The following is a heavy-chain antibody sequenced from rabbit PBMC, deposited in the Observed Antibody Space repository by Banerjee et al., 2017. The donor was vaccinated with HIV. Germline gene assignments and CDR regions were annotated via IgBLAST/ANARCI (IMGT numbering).Heavy chain of an antibody. CDR2: IYSGDDKT. J-gene: IGHJ4*01. V-gene: IGHV1S40*01. CDR3: ARPRYAGNTGNNYGFGL. CDR1: GFTLSSYW. Sequence: QSLEESGGDLVKPGASLTLTCTASGFTLSSYWMCWVRQAPGKGLEWIACIYSGDDKTYYASWAKGRFTISKTSSTTVTLQMTSLTAADTATYFCARPRYAGNTGNNYGFGLWGPGTLRHRL. D-gene: IGHD4-2*01.